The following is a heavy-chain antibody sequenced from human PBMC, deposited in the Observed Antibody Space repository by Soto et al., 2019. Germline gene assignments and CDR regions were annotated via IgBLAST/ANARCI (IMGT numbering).Heavy chain of an antibody. J-gene: IGHJ3*02. CDR1: GGTFSSYA. CDR3: ASREGVDAFDI. Sequence: GASVKVSCKASGGTFSSYAISWVRQAPGQGLEWMGGIIPILGSANYAQKFQDRVTITADESTTTPYMELSSLRSEDAALYYCASREGVDAFDIWGQGTMVTVSS. CDR2: IIPILGSA. D-gene: IGHD3-10*01. V-gene: IGHV1-69*13.